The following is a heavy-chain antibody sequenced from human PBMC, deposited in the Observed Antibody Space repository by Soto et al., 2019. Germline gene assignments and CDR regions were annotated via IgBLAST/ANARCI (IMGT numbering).Heavy chain of an antibody. J-gene: IGHJ4*02. CDR1: DDSINSDKYY. D-gene: IGHD3-9*01. Sequence: PSETLSLTCSVSDDSINSDKYYWSWIRQPPGKGLEWIGSIYYRGNAYYNPSLQTRVTISLDKSKSQFSLKLNSVTAADSAVYFCARLEGLATISYYFDFWGPGALVTVS. CDR2: IYYRGNA. V-gene: IGHV4-39*01. CDR3: ARLEGLATISYYFDF.